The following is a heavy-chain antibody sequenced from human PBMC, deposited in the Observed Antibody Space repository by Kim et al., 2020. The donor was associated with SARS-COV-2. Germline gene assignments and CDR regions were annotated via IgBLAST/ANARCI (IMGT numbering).Heavy chain of an antibody. J-gene: IGHJ4*02. V-gene: IGHV3-21*01. CDR1: GFTFSSYS. D-gene: IGHD3-9*01. Sequence: GGSLRLSCAASGFTFSSYSMNWVRQAPGKGLEWVSSISSSSSYIYYADSVKGRFTISRDNAKNSLYLQMNSLRAEDTAVYYCARGGRYFDWLLSYFDYWGQRTLVTVSS. CDR2: ISSSSSYI. CDR3: ARGGRYFDWLLSYFDY.